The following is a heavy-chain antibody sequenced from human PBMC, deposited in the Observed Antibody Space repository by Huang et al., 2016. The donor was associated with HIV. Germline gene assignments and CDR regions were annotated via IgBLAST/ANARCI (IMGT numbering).Heavy chain of an antibody. CDR2: MYYSGST. Sequence: QVQLQESGRGLVKPSETLSLTCTVSGGSISSSFYYWGWLRQSPGKGLEWIGSMYYSGSTHYNPSLKCRVTIAADTSNSQFSLKLTSVTAAYSAVYYCVRHRPNYDFWSGYYPYFDDWGQGTLVTVSS. D-gene: IGHD3-3*01. J-gene: IGHJ4*02. V-gene: IGHV4-39*01. CDR1: GGSISSSFYY. CDR3: VRHRPNYDFWSGYYPYFDD.